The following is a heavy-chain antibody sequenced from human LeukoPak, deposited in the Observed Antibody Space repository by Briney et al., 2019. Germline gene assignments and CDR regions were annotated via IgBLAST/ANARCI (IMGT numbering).Heavy chain of an antibody. CDR1: GGSFSGYY. V-gene: IGHV4-34*01. Sequence: PSETLSLTCAVYGGSFSGYYWSWIRQPPGKGLEWIGEINHSGSTNYNPSLKSRVTISVDTSKNQFSLKLSSVAAADTAVYYCARGTQGYCSSTSCRGGGLDYWGQGTLVTVSS. J-gene: IGHJ4*02. D-gene: IGHD2-2*01. CDR2: INHSGST. CDR3: ARGTQGYCSSTSCRGGGLDY.